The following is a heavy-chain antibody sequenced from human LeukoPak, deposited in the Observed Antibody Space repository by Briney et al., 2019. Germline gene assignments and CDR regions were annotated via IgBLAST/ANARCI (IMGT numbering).Heavy chain of an antibody. CDR1: GGSISSYY. V-gene: IGHV4-59*01. Sequence: SETLSLTCTVSGGSISSYYWSWIRQPPGKGLEWIGYIYYSGSTNYNPSLKSRVTISGDTSRNQFSLKVTSVTGADTAVYFCARSPDSDRHDYWGQGILVIVSS. J-gene: IGHJ4*02. D-gene: IGHD3-9*01. CDR2: IYYSGST. CDR3: ARSPDSDRHDY.